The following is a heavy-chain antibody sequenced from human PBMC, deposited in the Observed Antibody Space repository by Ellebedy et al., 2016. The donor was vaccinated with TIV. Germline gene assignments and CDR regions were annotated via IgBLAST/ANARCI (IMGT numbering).Heavy chain of an antibody. V-gene: IGHV1-18*01. J-gene: IGHJ3*02. CDR3: ASFSGSGYYHDAFDI. CDR1: GYTFTSYG. CDR2: ISAYNGNT. D-gene: IGHD3-22*01. Sequence: ASVKVSCXASGYTFTSYGISWVRQAPGQGLEWMGWISAYNGNTNYAQKLQGRVTMTTDTSTSTAYMELRSLRSDDTAVYYCASFSGSGYYHDAFDIWGQGTMVTVSS.